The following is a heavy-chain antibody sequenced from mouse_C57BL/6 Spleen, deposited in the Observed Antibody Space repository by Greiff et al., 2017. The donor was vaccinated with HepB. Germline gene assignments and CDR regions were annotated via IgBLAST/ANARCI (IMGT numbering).Heavy chain of an antibody. CDR2: ISSGSSTI. Sequence: EVMLVESGGGLVKPGGSLKLSCAASGFTFSDYGMHWVRQAPEKGLEWVAYISSGSSTIYYADTVKGRFTISRDNAKNTLFLQMTSLRSEDTAMYYCASPDYSNSAWCAYWGQVTLVTVSA. V-gene: IGHV5-17*01. CDR3: ASPDYSNSAWCAY. D-gene: IGHD2-5*01. CDR1: GFTFSDYG. J-gene: IGHJ3*01.